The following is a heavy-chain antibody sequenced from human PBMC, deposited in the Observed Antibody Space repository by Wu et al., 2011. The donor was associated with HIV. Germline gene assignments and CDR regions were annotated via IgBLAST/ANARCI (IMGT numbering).Heavy chain of an antibody. V-gene: IGHV1-69*06. CDR3: ATDPTIAVAGTKSF. CDR2: IIPIFGTA. J-gene: IGHJ4*02. D-gene: IGHD6-19*01. CDR1: GGTFSSYA. Sequence: QVQVVQSGAEVKKPGSSMKVSCTASGGTFSSYAISWVRQAPGQGLEWMGRIIPIFGTAIYAHKFQGRLTITADKSSNTASMELTSLKSEDTAVYYCATDPTIAVAGTKSFWGRGTLVSVSS.